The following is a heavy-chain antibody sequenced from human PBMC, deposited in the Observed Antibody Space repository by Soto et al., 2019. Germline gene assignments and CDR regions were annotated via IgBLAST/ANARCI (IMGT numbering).Heavy chain of an antibody. D-gene: IGHD3-22*01. CDR2: IYYSGST. V-gene: IGHV4-39*01. Sequence: SETLSLTCTVSGGSISSSSYYWGWIRQPPGKGLEWIGSIYYSGSTYYNPSLKSRVTISVDTSKNQFSLKLSSVTAADTAVYYCARSSGYYKDYYYYGMDVWGQGTTVTVSS. CDR3: ARSSGYYKDYYYYGMDV. J-gene: IGHJ6*02. CDR1: GGSISSSSYY.